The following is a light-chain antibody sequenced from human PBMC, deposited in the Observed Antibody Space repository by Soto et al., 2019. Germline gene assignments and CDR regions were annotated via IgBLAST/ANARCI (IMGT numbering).Light chain of an antibody. CDR2: EAS. CDR3: QQSFHTPYT. CDR1: QNINKN. V-gene: IGKV1-39*01. J-gene: IGKJ2*01. Sequence: DIQMSQSPSSLSASVGDIVTISCRARQNINKNLNWYQQKSGKAPSLLIYEASTFQSGVPSRFSVSGSGTDFTLAITNLQPEDVATYYCQQSFHTPYTFGQGTKLEI.